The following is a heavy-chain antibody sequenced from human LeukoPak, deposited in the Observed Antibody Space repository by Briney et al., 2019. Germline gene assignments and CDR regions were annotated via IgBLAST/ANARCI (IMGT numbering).Heavy chain of an antibody. D-gene: IGHD6-19*01. J-gene: IGHJ4*02. CDR2: IDADNGGT. CDR3: ARGSTSDWPLDH. CDR1: GYTFNAYS. V-gene: IGHV1-3*01. Sequence: ASVKVSCKASGYTFNAYSIHWVRQAPGQRFEWMGWIDADNGGTSCSQNLQGRITITRDTSARTVYMELTSLRSADTAAYYCARGSTSDWPLDHWGQGTLLTISP.